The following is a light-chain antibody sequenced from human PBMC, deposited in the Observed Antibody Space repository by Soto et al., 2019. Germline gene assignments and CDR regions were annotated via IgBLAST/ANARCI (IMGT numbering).Light chain of an antibody. CDR1: SSDVGGYNY. CDR3: SSYAGSNNLV. V-gene: IGLV2-8*01. CDR2: EVT. Sequence: QSVLTQPPSAYGSPGQSVSISCTGTSSDVGGYNYVSWYQQHPGKAPKLMIYEVTKRPSGVPDRFSGSKSGNTASLTVSGLQDEDEADYYCSSYAGSNNLVFGGGTQLTVL. J-gene: IGLJ3*02.